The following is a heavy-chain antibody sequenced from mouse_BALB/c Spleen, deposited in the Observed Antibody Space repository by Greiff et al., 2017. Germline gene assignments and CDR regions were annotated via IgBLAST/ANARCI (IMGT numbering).Heavy chain of an antibody. CDR1: GFTFSDYY. CDR3: ARGQEYGNYEGHAMDY. J-gene: IGHJ4*01. D-gene: IGHD2-10*02. Sequence: EVKLVESGGGLVKPGGSLKLSCAASGFTFSDYYMYWVRQTPEKRLEWVATISDGGSYTYYPDSVKGRFTISRDNAKNNLYLQMSSLKSEDTAMYYCARGQEYGNYEGHAMDYWGQGTSVTVSS. CDR2: ISDGGSYT. V-gene: IGHV5-4*02.